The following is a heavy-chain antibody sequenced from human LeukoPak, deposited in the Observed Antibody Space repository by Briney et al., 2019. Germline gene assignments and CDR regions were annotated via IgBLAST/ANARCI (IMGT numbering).Heavy chain of an antibody. V-gene: IGHV3-11*01. CDR2: ISSSGSTI. CDR3: ARVGYYDFWSGYQDDDAFDI. Sequence: GGSLRLSCAASGFTFSDYYMSWIRQAPGKGLEWVSYISSSGSTIYYADSVKGRFTISRDNARNSLYLQMNSLRAEDTAVYYCARVGYYDFWSGYQDDDAFDIWGQGTVVTVSS. CDR1: GFTFSDYY. J-gene: IGHJ3*02. D-gene: IGHD3-3*01.